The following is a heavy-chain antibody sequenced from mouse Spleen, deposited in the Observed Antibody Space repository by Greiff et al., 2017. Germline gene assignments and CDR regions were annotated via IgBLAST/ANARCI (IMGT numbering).Heavy chain of an antibody. CDR3: ARRGNRGYAMDY. D-gene: IGHD2-1*01. CDR2: INPGSGGT. CDR1: GYAFTNYL. Sequence: QVQLQQSGAELVRPGTSVKVSCKASGYAFTNYLIEWVKQRPGQGLEWIGVINPGSGGTNYNEKFKGKATLTADKSSSTAYMQLSSLTSEDSAVYFWARRGNRGYAMDYWGQGTSVTVSS. V-gene: IGHV1-54*01. J-gene: IGHJ4*01.